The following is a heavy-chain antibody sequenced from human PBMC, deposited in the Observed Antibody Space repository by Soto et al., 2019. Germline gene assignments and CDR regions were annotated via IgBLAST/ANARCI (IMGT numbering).Heavy chain of an antibody. CDR3: AKENVSIADYWYFDL. V-gene: IGHV3-30*18. CDR2: ISYDGSNT. Sequence: QVQLVESGGGVVQPGRSLRLSCAASGFTFSSYGMHWVRQAPGKGLEWVAVISYDGSNTYYADSVKGRFTISRDNSKNTLYLQMNSLRAEDTAVYYCAKENVSIADYWYFDLWGRGTLVTVSS. D-gene: IGHD6-6*01. J-gene: IGHJ2*01. CDR1: GFTFSSYG.